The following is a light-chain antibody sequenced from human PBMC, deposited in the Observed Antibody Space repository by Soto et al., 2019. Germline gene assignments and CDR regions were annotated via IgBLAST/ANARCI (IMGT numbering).Light chain of an antibody. CDR1: QDINIY. J-gene: IGKJ4*01. Sequence: DIQMTQSPSSLFASVGDRFTMTCQATQDINIYLNWYQQKPGKAPNLLIYDASNLEIGVPSRFSGSGSGTDFTLTISSLQPEDVATYYCQKCGIAPFTFGGGTKVDIK. CDR3: QKCGIAPFT. CDR2: DAS. V-gene: IGKV1-33*01.